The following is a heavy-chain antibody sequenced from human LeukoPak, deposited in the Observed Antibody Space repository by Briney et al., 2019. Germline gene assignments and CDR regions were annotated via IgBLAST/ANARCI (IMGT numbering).Heavy chain of an antibody. V-gene: IGHV1-46*01. Sequence: ASVKVSCKASGYTFTSYYMHWMRQAPGQGLEWMGIINPNAGSTTYAEKFQARVKMTSDTSTGTVYMELSRLRSEDTAVYFCARDQQYSPGYVYWGQGTLVTVSS. CDR2: INPNAGST. CDR1: GYTFTSYY. CDR3: ARDQQYSPGYVY. J-gene: IGHJ4*02. D-gene: IGHD2-8*02.